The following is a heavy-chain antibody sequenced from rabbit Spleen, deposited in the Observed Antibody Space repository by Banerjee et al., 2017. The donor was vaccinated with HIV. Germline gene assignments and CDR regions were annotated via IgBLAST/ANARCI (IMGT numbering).Heavy chain of an antibody. CDR3: AKTTDTPYTSFNL. CDR2: MNTYTTKT. J-gene: IGHJ4*01. CDR1: GFSFNVDYV. Sequence: QEQLEESGGDLVKPEGSLTLTCTASGFSFNVDYVMCWVRQAPGKGLEWIGCMNTYTTKTVYATWAKDPFTISKTSSTTVTLQMTSLTAADTATYFCAKTTDTPYTSFNLWGPGTLVTVS. V-gene: IGHV1S45*01. D-gene: IGHD7-1*01.